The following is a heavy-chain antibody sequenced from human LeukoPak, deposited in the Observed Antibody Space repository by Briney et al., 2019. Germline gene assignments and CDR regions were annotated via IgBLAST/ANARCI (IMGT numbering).Heavy chain of an antibody. V-gene: IGHV1-46*01. D-gene: IGHD5-24*01. Sequence: ASVKVSCKASGYTFTSYYMHWVRQASGQGLEWMGIINPSGGSTSYAQKFQGRVTMTRDMSTSTVYMELSSLRSEDTAVYYCASERWLQIPLGEFDYWGQGTLVTVSS. CDR3: ASERWLQIPLGEFDY. CDR2: INPSGGST. J-gene: IGHJ4*02. CDR1: GYTFTSYY.